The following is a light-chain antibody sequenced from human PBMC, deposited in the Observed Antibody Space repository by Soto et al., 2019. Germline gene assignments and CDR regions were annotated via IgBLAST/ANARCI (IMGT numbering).Light chain of an antibody. J-gene: IGKJ1*01. CDR3: QKYNSAPWT. CDR1: QVISNY. CDR2: AAS. Sequence: DIQMTQSPSSLSASVGDRVTITCRASQVISNYLAWYQQKPGKVPKLLIYAASTLQSGGPFRSSGSGSGTDFTLTISSLQPEDVATYYCQKYNSAPWTFGQGTKVEIK. V-gene: IGKV1-27*01.